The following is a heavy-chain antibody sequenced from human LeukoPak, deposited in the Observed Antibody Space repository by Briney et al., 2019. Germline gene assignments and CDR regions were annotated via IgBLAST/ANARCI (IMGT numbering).Heavy chain of an antibody. Sequence: GESLKSSCQGSGDSFSNNWVSRVRRMPGKELEWMGRIDPRDSYSTYSPSFQGHVTISVDKSITTAYLQWSTLKASDTATYYCARHFNQYHDSGSYYSNYWYFDLWGRGTLVTVSS. CDR1: GDSFSNNW. CDR2: IDPRDSYS. D-gene: IGHD3-10*01. CDR3: ARHFNQYHDSGSYYSNYWYFDL. V-gene: IGHV5-10-1*01. J-gene: IGHJ2*01.